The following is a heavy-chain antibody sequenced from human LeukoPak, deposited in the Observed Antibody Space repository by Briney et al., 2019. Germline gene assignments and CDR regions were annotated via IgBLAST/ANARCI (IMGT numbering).Heavy chain of an antibody. J-gene: IGHJ4*02. CDR3: ASRYCSGGSCYPGCHDY. CDR2: INSDGSTT. V-gene: IGHV3-74*01. D-gene: IGHD2-15*01. Sequence: GGSLRLSCAGSGFTFSTYWMHWVRQAPGKGLVWVSHINSDGSTTNYADSVKGRFTISRDNAKNTLYLEMNSLRAEDTAVYYCASRYCSGGSCYPGCHDYWGQGTLVTVSS. CDR1: GFTFSTYW.